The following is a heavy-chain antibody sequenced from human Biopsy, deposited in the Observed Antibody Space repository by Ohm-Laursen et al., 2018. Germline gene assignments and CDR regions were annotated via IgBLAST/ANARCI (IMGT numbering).Heavy chain of an antibody. CDR3: AADINVWNVNY. Sequence: SSVKVSCKASGGTFTNYAISWVRQAPGQGLEWMGGIIPIFGTANYAQKFQGRITMTEDTSTDTAYMELSSLRSEDTAVYYCAADINVWNVNYWGQGTQVTVSS. V-gene: IGHV1-69*06. J-gene: IGHJ4*02. D-gene: IGHD1-1*01. CDR2: IIPIFGTA. CDR1: GGTFTNYA.